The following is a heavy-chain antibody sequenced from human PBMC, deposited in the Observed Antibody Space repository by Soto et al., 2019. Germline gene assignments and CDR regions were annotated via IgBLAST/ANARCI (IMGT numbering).Heavy chain of an antibody. J-gene: IGHJ5*02. D-gene: IGHD3-10*01. CDR1: GGTFISYS. CDR3: AGYGSEWNWFDP. CDR2: IIPNLGIA. V-gene: IGHV1-69*02. Sequence: QVQLVQSGAEVKKPGSSVKVSCKASGGTFISYSISWVRQAPGQGLEWMGRIIPNLGIANYAQKFQGRVTMTQDNSTSTDCMELSSLRSDDTAVYYCAGYGSEWNWFDPWGQGTLVNVSS.